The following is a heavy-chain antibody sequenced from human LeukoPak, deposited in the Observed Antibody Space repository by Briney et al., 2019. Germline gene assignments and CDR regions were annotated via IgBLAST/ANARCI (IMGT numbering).Heavy chain of an antibody. J-gene: IGHJ6*03. Sequence: PSETLSLTCTVSGGSISSGSYYWSWIRQPAGKGLEWIGRIYSSGSTNYNPSLKSRVTISVDTSNNHFSLKLSSVTAADTAVYYCARSWNYGYYYYMDVWGKGTTVTVSS. CDR3: ARSWNYGYYYYMDV. CDR1: GGSISSGSYY. V-gene: IGHV4-61*02. D-gene: IGHD1-1*01. CDR2: IYSSGST.